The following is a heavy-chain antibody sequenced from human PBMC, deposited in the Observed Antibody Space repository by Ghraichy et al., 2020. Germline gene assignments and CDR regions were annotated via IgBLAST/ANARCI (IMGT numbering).Heavy chain of an antibody. D-gene: IGHD2-21*01. CDR2: IYYSGST. CDR3: ASRHKGISPYYFDY. J-gene: IGHJ4*02. V-gene: IGHV4-39*01. Sequence: SETLSLTCTVSGGSISSSSYYWGWIRQPPGKGLEWIGCIYYSGSTSYNPSLKSRVTISVDTSKNQFSLKLSSVTAADTAVYYCASRHKGISPYYFDYWGQGTLVTVSS. CDR1: GGSISSSSYY.